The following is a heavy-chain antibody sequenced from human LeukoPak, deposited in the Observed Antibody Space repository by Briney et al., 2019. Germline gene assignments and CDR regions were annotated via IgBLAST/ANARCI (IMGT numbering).Heavy chain of an antibody. CDR2: IYYSGST. V-gene: IGHV4-39*01. D-gene: IGHD3-10*01. Sequence: PSGTLSLPCTVSGGSISSSSYYWGWIPQPPGKGLEWIGSIYYSGSTYYNPSPKSRVTISVDTTKNQFSLTLSSVTAADTAVYYCARHGAGPYGSGSYCSSRFDPWGQGTLVTVSS. CDR1: GGSISSSSYY. J-gene: IGHJ5*02. CDR3: ARHGAGPYGSGSYCSSRFDP.